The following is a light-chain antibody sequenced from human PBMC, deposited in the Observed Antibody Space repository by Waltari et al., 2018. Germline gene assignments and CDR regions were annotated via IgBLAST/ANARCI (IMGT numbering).Light chain of an antibody. V-gene: IGKV3-20*01. CDR1: QSVGRS. CDR2: GAS. CDR3: QHYVKLPVT. Sequence: DIVLTQSPGTLSLSPGERATLSCRASQSVGRSLAWYQQKPGQAPRLLIFGASNRATGFPDRFSGIGSGTDFSLTISRLEPEDLAVYFCQHYVKLPVTFGQGTKVEIK. J-gene: IGKJ1*01.